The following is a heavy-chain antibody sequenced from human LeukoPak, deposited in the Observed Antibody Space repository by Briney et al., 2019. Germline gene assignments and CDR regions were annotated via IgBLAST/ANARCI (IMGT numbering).Heavy chain of an antibody. D-gene: IGHD2-2*01. CDR1: GGSISSYY. CDR2: IYYSGST. Sequence: SETLSLTCTGSGGSISSYYWSWIRQPPGKGLGWIEYIYYSGSTNYNPSLKSRVTISVDTSKNQFSLKLSSVTAADTAVYYCASHIVVVPAAMRAFDIWGQGTMVTVSS. CDR3: ASHIVVVPAAMRAFDI. V-gene: IGHV4-59*01. J-gene: IGHJ3*02.